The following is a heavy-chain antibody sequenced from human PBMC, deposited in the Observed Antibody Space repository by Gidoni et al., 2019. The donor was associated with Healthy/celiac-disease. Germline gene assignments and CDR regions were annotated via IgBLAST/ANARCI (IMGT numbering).Heavy chain of an antibody. CDR3: AHRMATISFDY. V-gene: IGHV2-5*02. CDR2: IYWDDDK. Sequence: QITLKESGPTLVKPTQTLTLTCTFPGSSLSTSGVGVGWIRQPPGKALEWLALIYWDDDKRYSPSLKSRLTITKDTSKNQVVLTMTNMDPVDTATYYCAHRMATISFDYWGQGTLVTVSS. J-gene: IGHJ4*02. D-gene: IGHD5-12*01. CDR1: GSSLSTSGVG.